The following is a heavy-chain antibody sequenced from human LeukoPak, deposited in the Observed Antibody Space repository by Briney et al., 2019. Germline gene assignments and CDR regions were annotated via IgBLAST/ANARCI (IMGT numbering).Heavy chain of an antibody. CDR2: INAGNGNT. D-gene: IGHD2-15*01. V-gene: IGHV1-3*01. CDR1: RYTFTSYA. J-gene: IGHJ4*02. Sequence: ASVKVSCKASRYTFTSYAMHWVRQAPGQRLEWMGWINAGNGNTKYSQKFQGRVTITRDTSASTGYMELSSLRSEDTAVYYCARVVGLARYCSGGSCYLDYWGQGTLVTVSS. CDR3: ARVVGLARYCSGGSCYLDY.